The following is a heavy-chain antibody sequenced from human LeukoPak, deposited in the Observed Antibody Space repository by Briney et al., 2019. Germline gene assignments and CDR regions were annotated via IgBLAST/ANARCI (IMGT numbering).Heavy chain of an antibody. CDR3: RIGHYGSN. CDR2: IKGDGREK. V-gene: IGHV3-7*01. Sequence: GGSLRLSCAVSGITFSRFWMSWVRQAPGKGLEWVANIKGDGREKNYVDSVRGRFTISRDNAKNSVFLQMNSLRAEDMAVYYCRIGHYGSNWGQGTLVTVSS. CDR1: GITFSRFW. D-gene: IGHD2/OR15-2a*01. J-gene: IGHJ4*02.